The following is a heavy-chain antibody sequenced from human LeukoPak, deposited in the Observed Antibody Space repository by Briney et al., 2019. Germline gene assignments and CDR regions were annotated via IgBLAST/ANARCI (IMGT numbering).Heavy chain of an antibody. CDR3: AREEREMAAFDY. V-gene: IGHV3-21*01. CDR2: ISSSSSYI. Sequence: GGSLKLSCATSGFPFSTYTMNWVRQAPGKGLEWVSSISSSSSYIYYADSVKGRFTISRDNAKNSLYLQMNSLRAEDTAVYYCAREEREMAAFDYWGQGTLVTVSS. D-gene: IGHD5-24*01. CDR1: GFPFSTYT. J-gene: IGHJ4*02.